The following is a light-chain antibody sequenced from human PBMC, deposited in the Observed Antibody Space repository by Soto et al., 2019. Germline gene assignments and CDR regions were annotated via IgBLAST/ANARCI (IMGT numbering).Light chain of an antibody. CDR1: SSGLGGYNY. J-gene: IGLJ2*01. CDR2: DGN. V-gene: IGLV2-14*03. CDR3: SSYTSSHVL. Sequence: QSALTQPASVSGSPGQSITISCTGTSSGLGGYNYVSWYQQHPGKAPKVMIYDGNNRPSGVSNRFSGSKSGNTASLTISGLQAEDEADYYCSSYTSSHVLFGGGTKLTVL.